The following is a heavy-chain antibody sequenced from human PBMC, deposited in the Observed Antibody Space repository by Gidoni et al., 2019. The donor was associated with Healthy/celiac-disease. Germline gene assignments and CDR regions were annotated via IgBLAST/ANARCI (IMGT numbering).Heavy chain of an antibody. CDR2: IYYSGST. D-gene: IGHD6-19*01. CDR1: GGSISSSSYY. J-gene: IGHJ4*02. CDR3: AVYSSGRFFDY. V-gene: IGHV4-39*01. Sequence: QLQLQESGPGLVKPSETLSLTCTVSGGSISSSSYYWGWIRQPPGKGLEWIGSIYYSGSTYYNPSLKSRVTISVDTSKNQFSLKLSSVTAADTAVYYCAVYSSGRFFDYWGQGTLVTVSS.